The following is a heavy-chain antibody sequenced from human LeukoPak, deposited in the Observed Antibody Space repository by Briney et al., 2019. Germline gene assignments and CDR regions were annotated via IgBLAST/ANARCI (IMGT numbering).Heavy chain of an antibody. CDR1: GGSISSYY. D-gene: IGHD2-2*01. V-gene: IGHV4-59*01. Sequence: SETLSLTCTVSGGSISSYYWSWIRQPPGKGLEWIGYIYYSRSTNYNPSLKSRVTISVDTSKNQFSLKLSSVTAADTAVYYCAREKRYCSSTSCYHYYYYGMDVWGQGTTVTVSS. J-gene: IGHJ6*02. CDR3: AREKRYCSSTSCYHYYYYGMDV. CDR2: IYYSRST.